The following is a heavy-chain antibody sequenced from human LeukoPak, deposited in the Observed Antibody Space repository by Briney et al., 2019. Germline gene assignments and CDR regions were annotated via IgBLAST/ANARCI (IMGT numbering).Heavy chain of an antibody. CDR2: ISGSGGST. D-gene: IGHD3-10*01. V-gene: IGHV3-23*01. CDR1: GFTFSSYA. Sequence: PGGSLRLSCAASGFTFSSYAMSWVRQAPGKGLEWVSAISGSGGSTYYADSVKGRFTISRDNSKNTLYLQMNSLRAEDTAVYYCAKDPSRHYGSGSYQVLEYFQHWGQGTLVTVSA. CDR3: AKDPSRHYGSGSYQVLEYFQH. J-gene: IGHJ1*01.